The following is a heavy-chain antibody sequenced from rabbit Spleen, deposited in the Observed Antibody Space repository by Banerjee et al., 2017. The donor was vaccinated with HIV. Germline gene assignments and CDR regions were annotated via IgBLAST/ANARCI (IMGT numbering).Heavy chain of an antibody. J-gene: IGHJ4*01. Sequence: QEQLVESGGGLFQPEGSLTLTCKASGFSFSPSYYMCWVRQAPGKGLQWIACIDAGTSGSAAYASWAKGRFTMSKTSSTTMTLQMTSLTAADTATYFCATYVDYDGDFNLWGQGTLVTVS. D-gene: IGHD2-1*01. CDR3: ATYVDYDGDFNL. CDR2: IDAGTSGSA. V-gene: IGHV1S45*01. CDR1: GFSFSPSYY.